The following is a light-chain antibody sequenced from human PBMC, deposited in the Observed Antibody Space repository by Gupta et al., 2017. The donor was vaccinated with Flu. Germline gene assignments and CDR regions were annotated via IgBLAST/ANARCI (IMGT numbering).Light chain of an antibody. J-gene: IGLJ3*02. CDR3: QVWDTSTDHWL. Sequence: GGDSIGSETVHWYQQKPGQAPVLVLYDDDFRPSGIPERFSGSNSGSTATLTISRVEAGDEADYYCQVWDTSTDHWLFGGGTVLTVL. CDR1: SIGSET. CDR2: DDD. V-gene: IGLV3-21*01.